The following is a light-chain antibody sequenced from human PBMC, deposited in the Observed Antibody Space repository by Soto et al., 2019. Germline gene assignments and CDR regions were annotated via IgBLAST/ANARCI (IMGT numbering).Light chain of an antibody. J-gene: IGKJ1*01. CDR3: QQYNNWLWT. Sequence: EIVMTQSPATLSVSPGERATLSCRASQNISSNLAWYQQKPGQAPRVLIDGASTRATGIPARFSGSGSGTASTLTISSLQSEDFAVYYCQQYNNWLWTFGQGTKVEL. V-gene: IGKV3-15*01. CDR2: GAS. CDR1: QNISSN.